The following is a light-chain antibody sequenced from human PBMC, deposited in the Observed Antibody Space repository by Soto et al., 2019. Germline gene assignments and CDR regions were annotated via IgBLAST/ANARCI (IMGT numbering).Light chain of an antibody. CDR2: GAS. CDR3: QRFGTSPPWT. Sequence: EIVWTQSRGTLSLSPGERATLSCRASQSVSSTSLAWYQQKPGQAPRLLIYGASTRATGIPDRFSGSGSGTDFTLTITRLEPEDFAVYYCQRFGTSPPWTFGQGTRLEIK. V-gene: IGKV3-20*01. CDR1: QSVSSTS. J-gene: IGKJ5*01.